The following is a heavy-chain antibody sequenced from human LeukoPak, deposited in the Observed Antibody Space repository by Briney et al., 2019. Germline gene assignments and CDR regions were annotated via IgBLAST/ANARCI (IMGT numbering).Heavy chain of an antibody. Sequence: GGSLRLSCAASGFTFSSYEMNWVRQAPGKGLEWVAVISYDGSNKYYADSVKGRFTISRDNYKNTLYLQMNSLREEDTAVYYCVKELVTLSGYPASLDSWGQGTLVTVSS. J-gene: IGHJ4*02. CDR3: VKELVTLSGYPASLDS. CDR2: ISYDGSNK. D-gene: IGHD3-10*01. V-gene: IGHV3-30*04. CDR1: GFTFSSYE.